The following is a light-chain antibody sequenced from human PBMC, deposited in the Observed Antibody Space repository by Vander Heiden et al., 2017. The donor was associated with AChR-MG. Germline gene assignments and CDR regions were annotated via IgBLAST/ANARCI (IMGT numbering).Light chain of an antibody. Sequence: ELVITQSPATLSVAPGESATLSRRARQSVSSNLAWYQQKPGQAPRLLIYGAATRATGIPARCSGSGSGTEFTLIISSLQAEDFAVDYCQQYNKWPPLTFGGGTKVEIK. CDR2: GAA. CDR1: QSVSSN. V-gene: IGKV3-15*01. CDR3: QQYNKWPPLT. J-gene: IGKJ4*01.